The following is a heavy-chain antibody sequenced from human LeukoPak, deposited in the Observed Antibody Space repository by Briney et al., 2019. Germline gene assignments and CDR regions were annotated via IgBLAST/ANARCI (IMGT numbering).Heavy chain of an antibody. CDR1: GFTFSSYA. CDR3: ARGFDYYDSSGSPGGDYFDY. J-gene: IGHJ4*02. D-gene: IGHD3-22*01. Sequence: GGSLRLSCAASGFTFSSYAMHWVRQAPGKGLEWVAVISYDGSNKYYADSVKGRFTISRDNAKNTLYLQMNSLRAEDTAVYYCARGFDYYDSSGSPGGDYFDYWGQGTLVTVSS. V-gene: IGHV3-30*04. CDR2: ISYDGSNK.